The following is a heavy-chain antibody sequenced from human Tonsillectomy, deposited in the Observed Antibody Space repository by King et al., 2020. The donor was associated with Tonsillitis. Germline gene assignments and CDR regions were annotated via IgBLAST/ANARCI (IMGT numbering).Heavy chain of an antibody. V-gene: IGHV3-23*04. J-gene: IGHJ4*02. CDR1: GFTFGSYD. CDR2: IRSSGGSK. Sequence: VQLVESGGGLVQPGGSLRLSCAASGFTFGSYDMNWVRQAPGKGLEWVSTIRSSGGSKFYADSVKGRFTISRDNSRNTLYLQMNSLRAEDTAIYYCAKDRAVAGNFDYWGQGTLVTVSS. CDR3: AKDRAVAGNFDY. D-gene: IGHD6-19*01.